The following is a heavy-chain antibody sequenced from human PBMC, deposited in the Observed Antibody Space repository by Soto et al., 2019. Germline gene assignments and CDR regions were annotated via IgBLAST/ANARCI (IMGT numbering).Heavy chain of an antibody. V-gene: IGHV1-2*02. D-gene: IGHD3-22*01. Sequence: ASVKVSCKASGYTFTAYYLHWVRQAPGHGLEWMGCINPNSGGTNYAQNFQGRVTMTRDRSISTAYLDLSRLRSDDTAVYYCARDTERDSSGYYSEGSDYWGQGALVTVSS. CDR1: GYTFTAYY. CDR3: ARDTERDSSGYYSEGSDY. J-gene: IGHJ4*02. CDR2: INPNSGGT.